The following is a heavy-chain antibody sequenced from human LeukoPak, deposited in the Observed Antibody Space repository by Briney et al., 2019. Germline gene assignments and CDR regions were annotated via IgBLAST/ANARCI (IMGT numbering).Heavy chain of an antibody. D-gene: IGHD3-22*01. CDR1: GFTFSVYS. CDR3: VRLRRNSDRSYYYYYYDH. CDR2: INPTSSSI. V-gene: IGHV3-21*01. J-gene: IGHJ4*02. Sequence: GGSLRLSCARSGFTFSVYSINCVRHAPGEGLEWVSSINPTSSSIYYADAVRGRFTISRDSAKRSLYLQMNGLTGEDTAVYYCVRLRRNSDRSYYYYYYDHWGQGILVTVSS.